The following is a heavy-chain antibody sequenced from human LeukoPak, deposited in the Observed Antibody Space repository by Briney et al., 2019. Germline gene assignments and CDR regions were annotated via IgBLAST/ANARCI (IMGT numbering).Heavy chain of an antibody. CDR2: ISSSSSYI. Sequence: GGSLRLSCAASGFTFSSYSMNWVRQAPGKGLEWVSSISSSSSYIYYADSVKGRFTISRDNAKNSLYLQMHSLRAEDTAVYYCARGVEMATIVDWFDPWGQGTLVTVSS. J-gene: IGHJ5*02. D-gene: IGHD5-24*01. CDR3: ARGVEMATIVDWFDP. V-gene: IGHV3-21*01. CDR1: GFTFSSYS.